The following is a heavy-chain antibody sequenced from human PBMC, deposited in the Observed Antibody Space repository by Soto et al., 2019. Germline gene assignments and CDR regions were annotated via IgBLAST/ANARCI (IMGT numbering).Heavy chain of an antibody. J-gene: IGHJ4*02. V-gene: IGHV2-5*02. CDR1: GFSLSTSGVG. Sequence: QITLKESGPTLVKPTQTLTLTCTFSGFSLSTSGVGVGWIRQPPGKALEWLALIYWDDDKRYSPSLKSRLTITKDTSKNHVVLTMTNMDPVDTATYYCAHRKDWLLFSAFDYWGQRTLVTVSS. CDR2: IYWDDDK. D-gene: IGHD3-9*01. CDR3: AHRKDWLLFSAFDY.